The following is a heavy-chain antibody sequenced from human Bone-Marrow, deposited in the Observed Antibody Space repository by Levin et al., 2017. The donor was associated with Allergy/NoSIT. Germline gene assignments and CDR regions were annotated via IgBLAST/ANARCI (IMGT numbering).Heavy chain of an antibody. CDR2: ILQDGSAK. Sequence: QPGESLKISCAASGFIFNNYWMTWVRQAPGKGLEWVANILQDGSAKYYVDSVEGRFTISRDNAKRSLYLQMNSLRAEDTAVYFCARHSYHHFEYWGQGTLVTVSS. J-gene: IGHJ4*02. CDR3: ARHSYHHFEY. CDR1: GFIFNNYW. V-gene: IGHV3-7*01. D-gene: IGHD2-21*01.